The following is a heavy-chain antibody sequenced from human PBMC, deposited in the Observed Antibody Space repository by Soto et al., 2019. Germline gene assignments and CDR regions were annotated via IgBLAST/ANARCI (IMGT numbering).Heavy chain of an antibody. CDR2: IYYSGST. D-gene: IGHD3-3*01. CDR1: GDSISSTNNY. V-gene: IGHV4-31*03. CDR3: ARGSRFLEWSPWYYGMDV. J-gene: IGHJ6*02. Sequence: SETLSLTCTVSGDSISSTNNYWSWIRQHPGKGLEWIGYIYYSGSTYYNPSLKSRPAISVDTSKNQFSLKLSSVTAADTAVYYCARGSRFLEWSPWYYGMDVWGQGTTVTVSS.